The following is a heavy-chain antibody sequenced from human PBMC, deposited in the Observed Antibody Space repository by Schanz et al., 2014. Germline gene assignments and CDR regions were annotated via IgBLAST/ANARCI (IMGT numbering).Heavy chain of an antibody. CDR1: GFGFSSYS. Sequence: EVQLLESGGGLIQPGGSLRLSCAASGFGFSSYSMNWVRQAPGKGLEWISYITYNGGTIYYADSVKGRFTISRDNAKNSLYLEMNSLRAEDTAIYYCAKDAPYPFDLWGRGTLITVSS. CDR2: ITYNGGTI. V-gene: IGHV3-48*01. CDR3: AKDAPYPFDL. J-gene: IGHJ2*01.